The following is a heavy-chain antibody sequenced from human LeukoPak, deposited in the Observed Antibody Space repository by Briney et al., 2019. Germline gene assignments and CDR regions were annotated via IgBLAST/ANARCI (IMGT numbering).Heavy chain of an antibody. V-gene: IGHV3-23*01. D-gene: IGHD2-2*01. CDR1: GFTFSSYA. J-gene: IGHJ4*02. Sequence: GGSLRLSCAASGFTFSSYAMSWVRQAPGKGLEWVSAISGSGGSTHYADSVKGRFTISRDNSKNTLYLQMNSLRAEDTAVYYCAKDKIVVVPAAMTDYWGQGTLVTVSS. CDR2: ISGSGGST. CDR3: AKDKIVVVPAAMTDY.